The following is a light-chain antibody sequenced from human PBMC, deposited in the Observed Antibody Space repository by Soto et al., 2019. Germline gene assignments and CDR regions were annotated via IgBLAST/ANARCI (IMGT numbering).Light chain of an antibody. CDR1: QSVSSSY. Sequence: EILLTQSPGTLSLSAGESATLSCRTSQSVSSSYLAWYQQKPGQSPRLLIYAASSRATGIPDRFSGSGSGTDFTLTISRLESEDFAVYYCQQYGSSPPMYTFGPGTKLEIK. CDR2: AAS. CDR3: QQYGSSPPMYT. J-gene: IGKJ2*01. V-gene: IGKV3-20*01.